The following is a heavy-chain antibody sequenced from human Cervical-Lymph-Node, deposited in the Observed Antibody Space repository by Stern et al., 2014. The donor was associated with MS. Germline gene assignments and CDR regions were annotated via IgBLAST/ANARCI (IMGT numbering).Heavy chain of an antibody. CDR3: ARHERGRTYFDY. Sequence: QLQLQESGPGLVKPSETLSLTCTVSGGSISSSSYYWGWIRQPPGKGLEWIGSIYYSGSTYYNPSLKSRVTISVDTSKNQFPLKWTSVTAADTAVYYCARHERGRTYFDYWGQGTLVTVSS. CDR2: IYYSGST. V-gene: IGHV4-39*01. J-gene: IGHJ4*02. D-gene: IGHD3-10*01. CDR1: GGSISSSSYY.